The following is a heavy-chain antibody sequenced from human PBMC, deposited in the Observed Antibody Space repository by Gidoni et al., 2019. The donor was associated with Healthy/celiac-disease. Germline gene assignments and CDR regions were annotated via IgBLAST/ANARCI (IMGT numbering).Heavy chain of an antibody. Sequence: EVQLLESGGGLVQPGGSLRLSCAASGFNFSSYAMSWVRQAPGKGLVWVSTISSIGCSTYYADSVKCRFTISRDNSKNTLYLQMNSLRVEDTAVYYCAKESQDLWGRGTLVTVSS. J-gene: IGHJ2*01. V-gene: IGHV3-23*01. CDR1: GFNFSSYA. CDR3: AKESQDL. CDR2: ISSIGCST.